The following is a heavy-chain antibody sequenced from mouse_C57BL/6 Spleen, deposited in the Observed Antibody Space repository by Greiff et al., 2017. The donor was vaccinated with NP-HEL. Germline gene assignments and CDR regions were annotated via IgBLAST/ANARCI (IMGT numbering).Heavy chain of an antibody. D-gene: IGHD2-1*01. V-gene: IGHV1-80*01. CDR2: IYPGDGDT. CDR3: AREENYGNSAWFAY. CDR1: GYVFSSYW. Sequence: VQLQQSGAELVKPGASVKISCKASGYVFSSYWMNWVKQRPGKGLEWIGQIYPGDGDTNYNGKFKGKATLTADKSSSTAYMQLSSLTSEDSAVYFCAREENYGNSAWFAYWGQGTLVTVSA. J-gene: IGHJ3*01.